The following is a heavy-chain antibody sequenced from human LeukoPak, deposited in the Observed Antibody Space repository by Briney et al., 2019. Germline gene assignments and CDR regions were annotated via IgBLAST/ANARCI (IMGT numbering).Heavy chain of an antibody. CDR1: GGSFSGYY. V-gene: IGHV4-34*01. CDR3: AREYGIYDSSGYVDY. D-gene: IGHD3-22*01. Sequence: SETLSLTCAVYGGSFSGYYWSWIRQPPGKGLEWIGEINHSGSTNYNPSLKSRVTISVDTSKNQFSLKLSSVTAADAAVYYCAREYGIYDSSGYVDYWGQGTLVTVSS. CDR2: INHSGST. J-gene: IGHJ4*02.